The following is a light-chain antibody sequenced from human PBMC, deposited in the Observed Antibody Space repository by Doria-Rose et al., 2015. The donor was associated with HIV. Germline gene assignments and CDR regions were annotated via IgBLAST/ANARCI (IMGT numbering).Light chain of an antibody. CDR2: WAS. J-gene: IGKJ3*01. V-gene: IGKV4-1*01. CDR1: QSLLYTSKNY. Sequence: DIQMTQSPESLGMSLGGRATLNRKSNQSLLYTSKNYLAWYQQKPGQPPKLLIYWASTRQSGVPARFSGSGSGTDFTLTISSLEAEDVAVYYCQQYYDTPSFGPGTTVDIK. CDR3: QQYYDTPS.